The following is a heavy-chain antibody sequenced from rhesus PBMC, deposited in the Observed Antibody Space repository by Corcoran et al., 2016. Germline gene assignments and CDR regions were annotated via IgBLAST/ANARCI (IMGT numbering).Heavy chain of an antibody. V-gene: IGHV4-173*01. CDR2: ISGSRGST. CDR1: GGSLGSNW. Sequence: QLQLQESGPGLVKPSETLSLSCAVSGGSLGSNWWSWIRQSPGKGLEWCVRISGSRGSTRYNPSLKSRVTISTDTSKNQLSLRLISLTAADTAVYYCARDGGDRFDVWGPGVLVTVSS. D-gene: IGHD3-22*01. J-gene: IGHJ5-1*01. CDR3: ARDGGDRFDV.